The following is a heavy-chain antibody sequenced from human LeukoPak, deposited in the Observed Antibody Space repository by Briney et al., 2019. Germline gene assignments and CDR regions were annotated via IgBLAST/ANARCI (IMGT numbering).Heavy chain of an antibody. J-gene: IGHJ5*02. CDR2: IVVGSGNT. CDR1: GFTFTRSA. D-gene: IGHD1-14*01. V-gene: IGHV1-58*02. Sequence: SVKVSCKASGFTFTRSAMQWVRQARGQRLEWIEWIVVGSGNTNYAQKFQERVTITRDMSTSTAYMELSSLRSEDTAVYYCAVGQTEDWFDPWGQGTLVTVSS. CDR3: AVGQTEDWFDP.